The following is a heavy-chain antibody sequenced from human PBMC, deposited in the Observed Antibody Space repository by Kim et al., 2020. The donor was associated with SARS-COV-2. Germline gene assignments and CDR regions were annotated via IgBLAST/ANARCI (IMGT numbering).Heavy chain of an antibody. D-gene: IGHD3-10*01. J-gene: IGHJ4*02. Sequence: CAASGKGRLTISRDNSKNTLYMQMNSLRAEDTAVYYCAKGPGMVRGVIIGWGQGTLVTVSS. V-gene: IGHV3-23*01. CDR3: AKGPGMVRGVIIG.